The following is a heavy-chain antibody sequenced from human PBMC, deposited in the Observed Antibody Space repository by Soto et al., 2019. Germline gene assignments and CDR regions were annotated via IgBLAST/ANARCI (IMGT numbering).Heavy chain of an antibody. CDR1: GFTFRNFA. V-gene: IGHV3-23*04. D-gene: IGHD1-1*01. CDR3: SKEAEESVNEPIPGDC. CDR2: ISGSGRMT. J-gene: IGHJ4*02. Sequence: EAQLVESGGDLVQPRGSLRLFCAASGFTFRNFAMTWVRQAPGKGLEWVSGISGSGRMTYYAHSVKGRFTVSRDNSKNSLYLQMDSLRAEDTAVYYCSKEAEESVNEPIPGDCWGQGTVVTVSS.